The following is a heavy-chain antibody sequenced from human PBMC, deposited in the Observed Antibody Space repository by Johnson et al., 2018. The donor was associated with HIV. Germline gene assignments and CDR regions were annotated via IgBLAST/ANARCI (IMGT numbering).Heavy chain of an antibody. J-gene: IGHJ3*02. Sequence: MLLVESGGGVVRPGGSLRLSCAASGFTFSSYWMSWVRQAPGKGLEWVANIKQDGSEKYYVDSVKGRFTISRDNAKNSLYLQMNSLRAEDTAVYYCAGVSSSSSFDAVDIWGQGTMVTVSS. CDR2: IKQDGSEK. CDR3: AGVSSSSSFDAVDI. D-gene: IGHD6-6*01. CDR1: GFTFSSYW. V-gene: IGHV3-7*02.